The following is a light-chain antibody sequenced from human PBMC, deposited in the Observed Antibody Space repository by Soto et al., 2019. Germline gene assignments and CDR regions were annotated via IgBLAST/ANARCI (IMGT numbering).Light chain of an antibody. V-gene: IGLV1-40*01. CDR1: DSNIGAGYA. CDR3: QSYDISLHNYV. CDR2: ANN. J-gene: IGLJ1*01. Sequence: QSVLTQPPSVSGAPGQRVTISCTGSDSNIGAGYAVHWYQQLPGAAPKLLIYANNDRPSGVPDRFSGSKSGTSASLAITRLQAEDEADYYCQSYDISLHNYVFGTGTKVTVL.